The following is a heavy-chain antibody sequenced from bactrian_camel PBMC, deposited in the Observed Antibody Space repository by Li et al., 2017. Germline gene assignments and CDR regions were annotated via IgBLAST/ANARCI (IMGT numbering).Heavy chain of an antibody. CDR3: AADPSRQVSACNLPVSYDYYY. CDR1: GPTNC. Sequence: VQLVESGGASVQPGGNLNLSCIAAGPTNCTGWFRQAPGREREGVAEIDSDGQTSYADSVKGRFTISKDNAANTLYLQMNNLKPEDTAMYVCAADPSRQVSACNLPVSYDYYYWGQGTQVTVS. J-gene: IGHJ4*01. V-gene: IGHV3S53*01. CDR2: IDSDGQT.